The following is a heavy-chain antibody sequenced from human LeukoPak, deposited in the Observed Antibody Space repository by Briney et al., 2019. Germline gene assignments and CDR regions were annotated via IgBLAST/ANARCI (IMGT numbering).Heavy chain of an antibody. CDR3: ARERCSSTSCTRTGHFDY. CDR1: GDSSISGTYY. V-gene: IGHV4-61*02. CDR2: IHPSGST. Sequence: SQTLSLTCTVSGDSSISGTYYWSWIRQPAGKGLEWIGRIHPSGSTNYNPSLKSRVTISVDRSKNQFSLKLSSVTAADTAVYYCARERCSSTSCTRTGHFDYWGQGTLVTVSS. J-gene: IGHJ4*02. D-gene: IGHD2-2*01.